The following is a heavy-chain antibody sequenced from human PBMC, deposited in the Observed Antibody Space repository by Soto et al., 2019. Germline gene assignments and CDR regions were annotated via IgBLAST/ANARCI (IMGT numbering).Heavy chain of an antibody. D-gene: IGHD3-9*01. J-gene: IGHJ5*02. CDR3: ARDRATRYFDWFSWFDP. Sequence: EVQLVESGGGLVQPGGSLRLSCAASGFTFSSYSMNWVRQAPGKGLEWVSYISSSSSTIYYADSVKGRFTISRDNAKNSLYVQMNSLRAEDTAVYYCARDRATRYFDWFSWFDPWGQGTLVTVSS. CDR1: GFTFSSYS. CDR2: ISSSSSTI. V-gene: IGHV3-48*01.